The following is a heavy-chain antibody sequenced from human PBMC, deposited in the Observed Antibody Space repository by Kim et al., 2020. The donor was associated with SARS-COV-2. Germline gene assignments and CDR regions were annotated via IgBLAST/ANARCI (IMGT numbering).Heavy chain of an antibody. Sequence: SETQSLTCAVSGGSISSSNWWSWVRQPPGKGLEWIGEIYHSGSTNYNPSLKSRVTISVDKSKNQFSLKLSSVTAADTAVYYCARGGLINYYGSGSYYYNDYWGQGTLVTVSS. CDR3: ARGGLINYYGSGSYYYNDY. CDR1: GGSISSSNW. D-gene: IGHD3-10*01. J-gene: IGHJ4*02. V-gene: IGHV4-4*02. CDR2: IYHSGST.